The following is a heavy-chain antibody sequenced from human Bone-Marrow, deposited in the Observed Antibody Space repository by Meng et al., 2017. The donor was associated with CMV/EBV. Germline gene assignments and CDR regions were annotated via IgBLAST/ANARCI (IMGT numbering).Heavy chain of an antibody. CDR3: ARGYVRFDY. J-gene: IGHJ4*02. Sequence: GESLKISCAASGFTFSSYWMSWVRQAPGKGLEWVANIKRDGSEKYYVDSVRGRFTISRDNAKNSLYLQMNSLRAEDTAVYYCARGYVRFDYWGQGTLVTVSS. V-gene: IGHV3-7*01. CDR2: IKRDGSEK. D-gene: IGHD1-14*01. CDR1: GFTFSSYW.